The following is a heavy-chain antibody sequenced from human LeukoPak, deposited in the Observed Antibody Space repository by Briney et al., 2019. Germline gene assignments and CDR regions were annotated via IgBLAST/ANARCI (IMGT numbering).Heavy chain of an antibody. V-gene: IGHV4-4*07. Sequence: SETLPLTCTVSGDSISSYYWSWIRQPAGKGLEWIGRMYVSGSTNYNPSLKSRVTMSVDTSKNQFSLKMTSVTAANTAFYYCARDMVRGVKAYLSWFDPWGQGILVTVST. J-gene: IGHJ5*02. CDR2: MYVSGST. CDR1: GDSISSYY. CDR3: ARDMVRGVKAYLSWFDP. D-gene: IGHD3-10*01.